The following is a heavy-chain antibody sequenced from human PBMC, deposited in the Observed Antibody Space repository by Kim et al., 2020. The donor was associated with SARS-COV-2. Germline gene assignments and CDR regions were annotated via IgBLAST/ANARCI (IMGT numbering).Heavy chain of an antibody. Sequence: GESLKISCKGSGYSFTSYWISWVRQMPGKGLEWMGRIDPSDSYTNYSPSFQGHVTISADKSISTAYLQWSSLKASDTAMYYCATYTRGVYYDSSGYQGAFDIWGQGTMVTVSS. J-gene: IGHJ3*02. D-gene: IGHD3-22*01. CDR1: GYSFTSYW. CDR3: ATYTRGVYYDSSGYQGAFDI. CDR2: IDPSDSYT. V-gene: IGHV5-10-1*01.